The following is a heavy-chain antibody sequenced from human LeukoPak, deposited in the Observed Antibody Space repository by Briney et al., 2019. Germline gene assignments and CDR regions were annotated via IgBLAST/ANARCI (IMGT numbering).Heavy chain of an antibody. CDR2: IYYSGST. V-gene: IGHV4-34*01. CDR3: ARPISFWSGHFDY. Sequence: PSETLSLTCAVYGGSFSGYYWSWIRQPPGKGLEWIGSIYYSGSTYYNPSLKSRVTMSVDTSKDQFSLKLSSVTAADTAVYYCARPISFWSGHFDYWGQGTLVTVSS. J-gene: IGHJ4*02. D-gene: IGHD3-3*01. CDR1: GGSFSGYY.